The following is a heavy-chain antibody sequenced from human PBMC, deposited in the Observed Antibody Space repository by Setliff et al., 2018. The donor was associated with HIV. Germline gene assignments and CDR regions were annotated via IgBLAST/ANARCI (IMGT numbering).Heavy chain of an antibody. CDR2: INTGNGNT. CDR1: GYTFSQYP. CDR3: VNFFDS. V-gene: IGHV1-3*04. D-gene: IGHD2-21*01. Sequence: GASVKVSCKASGYTFSQYPMHWVRQAPGQRPEWMGWINTGNGNTKYSQIFRDRVTFTRDTSADTAVYYCVRELLGSGGTVPEVNFFDSWGQGTLVTAPQ. J-gene: IGHJ5*01.